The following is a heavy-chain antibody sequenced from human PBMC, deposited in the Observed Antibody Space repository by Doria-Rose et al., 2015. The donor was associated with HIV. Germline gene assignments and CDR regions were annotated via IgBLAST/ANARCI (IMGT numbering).Heavy chain of an antibody. CDR3: ARVPSYYYSDFDF. V-gene: IGHV3-66*01. CDR1: GFTVSSNY. J-gene: IGHJ4*02. Sequence: EVQLVESGGGLVQTGGSLRLSCAASGFTVSSNYMSWVRQTPGKGLEWVSVIYSGDTTYYADSVEGRFTISRDNSKNTLYLQMNSLRVEDTAVYYCARVPSYYYSDFDFWGQGTLVTVSS. D-gene: IGHD3-22*01. CDR2: IYSGDTT.